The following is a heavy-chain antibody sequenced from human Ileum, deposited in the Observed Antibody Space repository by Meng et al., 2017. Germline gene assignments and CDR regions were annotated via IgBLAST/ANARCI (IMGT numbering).Heavy chain of an antibody. V-gene: IGHV3-48*03. CDR1: GFSFTSYD. J-gene: IGHJ4*02. CDR3: ATLSRKLVTGDF. D-gene: IGHD2-21*02. Sequence: SCAASGFSFTSYDMNWVRQAPGRGLEWISYISADTSTRYYAESVKDRFSISRDNAKNSVFLLMNNLRDEDTAIYYCATLSRKLVTGDFWGQGTLVTVSS. CDR2: ISADTSTR.